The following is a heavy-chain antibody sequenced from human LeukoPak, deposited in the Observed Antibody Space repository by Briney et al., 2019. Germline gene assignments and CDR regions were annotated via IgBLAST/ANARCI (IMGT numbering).Heavy chain of an antibody. CDR3: ARAGRGVIRSFDY. D-gene: IGHD3-10*01. J-gene: IGHJ4*02. V-gene: IGHV4-39*07. Sequence: SETLSLTCTVSGGSISSSSYYWGWIRQPPGKGLEWIGSIYYSGNTNYNPSLKSRVTISVDTSRNHFSLRLSSVTAADTAVYYCARAGRGVIRSFDYWGQGTLITVSS. CDR2: IYYSGNT. CDR1: GGSISSSSYY.